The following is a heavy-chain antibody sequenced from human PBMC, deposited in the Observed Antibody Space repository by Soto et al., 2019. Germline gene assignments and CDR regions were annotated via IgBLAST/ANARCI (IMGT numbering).Heavy chain of an antibody. V-gene: IGHV3-30-3*01. J-gene: IGHJ6*02. CDR2: ISYDGNNK. D-gene: IGHD3-16*01. CDR3: ASDPTRSATCYENGYYYGMDV. CDR1: GFTFSTYA. Sequence: QVQLVESGGGVVQPGRSLRLSCAACGFTFSTYAIHWVRQAPGKGLEWVTVISYDGNNKYYADSVRSRFTIFRDNYRNTVYLQVKSLRADDSAVDFCASDPTRSATCYENGYYYGMDVWGQGTTVTVSS.